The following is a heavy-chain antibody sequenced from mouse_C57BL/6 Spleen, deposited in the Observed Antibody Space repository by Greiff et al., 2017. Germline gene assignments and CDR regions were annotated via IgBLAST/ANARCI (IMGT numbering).Heavy chain of an antibody. CDR2: ISSGGDYI. CDR3: TRSYGSSYGFAY. V-gene: IGHV5-9-1*02. CDR1: GFTFSSYA. Sequence: DVMLVESGEGLVKPGGSLKLSCAASGFTFSSYAMSWVRQTPEKRLEWVAYISSGGDYIYYADTVKGRFTISRDNARNTLYLQMSSLKSEDTAMYYCTRSYGSSYGFAYWPRDSGHCLC. D-gene: IGHD1-1*01. J-gene: IGHJ3*01.